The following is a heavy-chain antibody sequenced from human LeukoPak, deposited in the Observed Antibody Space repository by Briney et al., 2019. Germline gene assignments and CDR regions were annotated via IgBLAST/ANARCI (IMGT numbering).Heavy chain of an antibody. J-gene: IGHJ4*02. CDR1: GLIFRSYW. D-gene: IGHD1-7*01. V-gene: IGHV3-7*01. Sequence: GGSLRLSCAASGLIFRSYWMVWVRQAPGKGLEWVASIDEHGFKTYYAASVTGRFTISKDTAKNSLDLQMNSLRAEDTAVYYCARDGITCTRDYWGQGALVTVSS. CDR3: ARDGITCTRDY. CDR2: IDEHGFKT.